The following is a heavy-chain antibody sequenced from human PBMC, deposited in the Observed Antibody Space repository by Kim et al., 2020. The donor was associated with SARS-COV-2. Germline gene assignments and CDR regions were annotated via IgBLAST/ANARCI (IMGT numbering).Heavy chain of an antibody. Sequence: ASVKVSCKASGYTFTSYGISWVRQAPGQGLEWMGWISAYNGNTNYAQKLQGRVTMTTDTSTSTAYMELRSLRSDDTAVYYCARDLNDFWSAQNHHYYYYYGMDVWGQGTTVTVSS. D-gene: IGHD3-3*01. CDR1: GYTFTSYG. V-gene: IGHV1-18*04. CDR2: ISAYNGNT. J-gene: IGHJ6*02. CDR3: ARDLNDFWSAQNHHYYYYYGMDV.